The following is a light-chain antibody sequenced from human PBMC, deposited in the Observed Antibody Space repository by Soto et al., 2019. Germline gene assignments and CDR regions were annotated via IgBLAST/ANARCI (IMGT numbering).Light chain of an antibody. Sequence: DIQMTQSPSTRSASVGDRVTITCRASQSLNSELAWYQQKPGKAPKLLIYQASRLKGGVPARFTGTGSGPEFILTISILQPDDSATYYCRQYNAYSLTFGVGTKVEIK. CDR1: QSLNSE. J-gene: IGKJ4*01. CDR3: RQYNAYSLT. V-gene: IGKV1-5*03. CDR2: QAS.